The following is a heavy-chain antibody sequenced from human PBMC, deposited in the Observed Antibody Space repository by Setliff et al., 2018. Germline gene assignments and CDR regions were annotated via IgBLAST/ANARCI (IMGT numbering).Heavy chain of an antibody. V-gene: IGHV5-51*01. D-gene: IGHD2-21*01. CDR3: ARRGERFFNWFDP. CDR1: GYSFTDYW. Sequence: GESLKISCKGSGYSFTDYWIAWVRQTPGKGLEWMGTTYPGNADTRYSPSFQGQVTISTDTSINTAFLQWNNLKASDTAVYYCARRGERFFNWFDPWGQGTLVTVSS. J-gene: IGHJ5*02. CDR2: TYPGNADT.